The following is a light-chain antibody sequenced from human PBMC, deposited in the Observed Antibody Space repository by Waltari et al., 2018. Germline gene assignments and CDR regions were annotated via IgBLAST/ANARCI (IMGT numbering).Light chain of an antibody. CDR1: QGISNW. Sequence: DIQMTQSPSSLSASVGDRVTITCRANQGISNWLAWYQQKPGKAPILLIYKASILKSGVPSRFSGSGSGTQFTLTISSLQPGDFATYYCQQYNTYSSFGQGTKLEIK. J-gene: IGKJ2*01. CDR3: QQYNTYSS. V-gene: IGKV1-5*03. CDR2: KAS.